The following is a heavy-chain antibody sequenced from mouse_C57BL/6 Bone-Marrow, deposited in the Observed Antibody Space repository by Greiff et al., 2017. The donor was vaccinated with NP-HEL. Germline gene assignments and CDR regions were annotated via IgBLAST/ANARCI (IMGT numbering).Heavy chain of an antibody. CDR1: GYTFTDYY. D-gene: IGHD4-1*01. CDR2: INPNNGGT. J-gene: IGHJ3*01. Sequence: EVQLQQSGPELVKPGASVKISCKASGYTFTDYYMNWVKQSHGKSLEWIGDINPNNGGTSYNQKFKGKATLTVDKSSSTAYMELRSLTSEDSAVYYCANLGRGFAYWGQGTLVTVSA. CDR3: ANLGRGFAY. V-gene: IGHV1-26*01.